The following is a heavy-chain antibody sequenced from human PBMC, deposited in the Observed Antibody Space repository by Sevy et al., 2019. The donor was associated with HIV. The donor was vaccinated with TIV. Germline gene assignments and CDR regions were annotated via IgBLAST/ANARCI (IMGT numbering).Heavy chain of an antibody. CDR2: IYYSGST. Sequence: SETLSLTCTVSGGSISSSSYYWGWIRQPPGKGLEWIGSIYYSGSTYYNPSLKSRVTISVDTSKNQFSLKLSSVTAADTAVDYCARAGIAARRRGVGSQRYYYYYYGMDVWGQGTTVTVSS. CDR1: GGSISSSSYY. J-gene: IGHJ6*02. D-gene: IGHD6-6*01. V-gene: IGHV4-39*01. CDR3: ARAGIAARRRGVGSQRYYYYYYGMDV.